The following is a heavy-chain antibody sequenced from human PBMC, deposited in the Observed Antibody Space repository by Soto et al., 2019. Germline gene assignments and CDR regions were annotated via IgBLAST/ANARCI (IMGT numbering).Heavy chain of an antibody. J-gene: IGHJ6*03. CDR3: ARGYYYYYIDV. V-gene: IGHV4-59*01. Sequence: QVRLQESGPGLVKPSETLSLTCTVSDGSINSDYWSWIRQPPGKGLEWIVYIFYTGSTNYNPSLKSRVTISLDKSKNPFSLKLTSVTAADTAVYYCARGYYYYYIDVWGRGTTVTVSS. CDR1: DGSINSDY. CDR2: IFYTGST.